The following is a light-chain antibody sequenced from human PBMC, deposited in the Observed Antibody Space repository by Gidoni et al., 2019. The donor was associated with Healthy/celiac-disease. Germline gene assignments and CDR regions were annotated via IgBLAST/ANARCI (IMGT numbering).Light chain of an antibody. J-gene: IGKJ3*01. Sequence: ELVLTQSPATLSLSPGERATLSCMASQSVSSYLAWYQQKPGQAPRLLIYDASNRATGIPARFSGSGSGTDFTLTIRSLEPEDFAVYYCQQRSNWPTFGPGTKVDIK. CDR2: DAS. CDR1: QSVSSY. CDR3: QQRSNWPT. V-gene: IGKV3-11*01.